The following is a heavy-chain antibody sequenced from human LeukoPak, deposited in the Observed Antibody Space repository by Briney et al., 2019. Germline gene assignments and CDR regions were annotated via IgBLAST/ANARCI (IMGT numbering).Heavy chain of an antibody. Sequence: SETLSLTCAVSGGSITTTDFAWAWIRHPPGQGFEWIATISSSGKAYYYPSLMSRVTISVDTSKNQFSLDVTSVTAADTGLFYCARFKGGTGFDYWGRGILVIVS. V-gene: IGHV4-39*01. D-gene: IGHD1-26*01. J-gene: IGHJ4*02. CDR3: ARFKGGTGFDY. CDR1: GGSITTTDFA. CDR2: ISSSGKA.